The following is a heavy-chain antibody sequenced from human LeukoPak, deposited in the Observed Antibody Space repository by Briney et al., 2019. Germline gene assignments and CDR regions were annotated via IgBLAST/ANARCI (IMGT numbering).Heavy chain of an antibody. J-gene: IGHJ4*02. D-gene: IGHD3-16*02. V-gene: IGHV1-18*01. CDR3: ARDRPVMITFGGVIIAAY. CDR2: VSGYNGNT. CDR1: GYTFTSHG. Sequence: ALVKVSCKTSGYTFTSHGINWLRQAPGQGLEWMGWVSGYNGNTDYAQKFQGRVTMATDRSTNTVYMELRSLRSDDTAVYYCARDRPVMITFGGVIIAAYWGQGTLVSVSS.